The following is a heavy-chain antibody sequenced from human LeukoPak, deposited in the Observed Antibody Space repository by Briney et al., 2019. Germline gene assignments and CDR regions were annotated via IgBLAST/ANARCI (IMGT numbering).Heavy chain of an antibody. CDR2: IKQDGSEK. Sequence: GGSLRLSCAASGFTFSSYWMNWVRQAPGKRLEWVANIKQDGSEKYYVDSVKGRFTISRDNANNSLYLQMNSLRAEDTAVYYCAKASYYYGSGSSFDYWGQGTLVTVSS. CDR1: GFTFSSYW. CDR3: AKASYYYGSGSSFDY. V-gene: IGHV3-7*01. D-gene: IGHD3-10*01. J-gene: IGHJ4*02.